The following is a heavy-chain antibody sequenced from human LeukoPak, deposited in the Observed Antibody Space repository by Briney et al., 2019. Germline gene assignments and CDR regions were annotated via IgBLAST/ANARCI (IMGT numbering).Heavy chain of an antibody. Sequence: PGGSLRLSCAASGFTFSSYSMNWVRQAPGKGLEWAANIKQDGSEKYYVDSVKGRFTISRDNAKNSLYLQMNSLRAEDTAVYYCARDLYDSSGYYRNWFDPWGQGTLVTVSS. J-gene: IGHJ5*02. D-gene: IGHD3-22*01. CDR3: ARDLYDSSGYYRNWFDP. CDR2: IKQDGSEK. CDR1: GFTFSSYS. V-gene: IGHV3-7*01.